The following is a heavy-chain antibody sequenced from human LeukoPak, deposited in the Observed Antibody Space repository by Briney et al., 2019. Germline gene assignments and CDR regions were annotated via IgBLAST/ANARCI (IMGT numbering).Heavy chain of an antibody. Sequence: ASVKVSCKASGYTFTSNYMHLVRQAPGQGLEWMGVIAPSSGTTSYAEKFQGRVTMPRDTSTRTLYMELSSLTSEDTAVYYCARASGSSAVPFDYWGQGTLVTVSS. V-gene: IGHV1-46*01. CDR3: ARASGSSAVPFDY. CDR1: GYTFTSNY. CDR2: IAPSSGTT. D-gene: IGHD3-10*01. J-gene: IGHJ4*02.